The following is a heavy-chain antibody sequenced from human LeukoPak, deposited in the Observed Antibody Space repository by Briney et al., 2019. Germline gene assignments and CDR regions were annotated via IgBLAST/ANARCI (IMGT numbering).Heavy chain of an antibody. Sequence: TGGSLRLSCAASGFTFSSYAMSWVRQAPGKGLEWVSTISNSGGSTYYADSVKGRFTMSRDNSKNTLYLQMSSLRADDTAVYYCAKGLMYQLLIWFDPWGQGTLVTVSS. CDR1: GFTFSSYA. V-gene: IGHV3-23*01. J-gene: IGHJ5*02. CDR2: ISNSGGST. D-gene: IGHD2-2*01. CDR3: AKGLMYQLLIWFDP.